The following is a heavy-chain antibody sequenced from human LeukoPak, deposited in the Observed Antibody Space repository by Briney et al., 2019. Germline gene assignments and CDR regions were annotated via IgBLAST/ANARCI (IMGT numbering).Heavy chain of an antibody. CDR3: AKDTSGSTSYSYHYGMDV. CDR2: ISGSGGTT. J-gene: IGHJ6*02. D-gene: IGHD1-26*01. V-gene: IGHV3-23*01. Sequence: NPGESLRLSCAASRFTFSSYAMSWVRQAPGKGLEWVSVISGSGGTTYYADSVKGRFTISRDNSKSTLYLQMNSLRAEDTAVYYCAKDTSGSTSYSYHYGMDVWGQGTTVTVSS. CDR1: RFTFSSYA.